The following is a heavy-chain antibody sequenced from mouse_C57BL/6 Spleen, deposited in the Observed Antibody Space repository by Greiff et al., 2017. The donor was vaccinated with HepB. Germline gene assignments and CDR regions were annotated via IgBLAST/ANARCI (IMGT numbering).Heavy chain of an antibody. CDR2: INPGSGGT. D-gene: IGHD4-1*01. CDR1: GYAFTNYL. J-gene: IGHJ2*01. V-gene: IGHV1-54*01. Sequence: VQLKESGAELVRPGTSVKVSCKASGYAFTNYLIEWVKQRPGQGLEWIGVINPGSGGTNYNEKFKGKATLTADKSSSTAYMQLSSLTSEDSAVYFCARRELTGDYWGQGTTLTVSS. CDR3: ARRELTGDY.